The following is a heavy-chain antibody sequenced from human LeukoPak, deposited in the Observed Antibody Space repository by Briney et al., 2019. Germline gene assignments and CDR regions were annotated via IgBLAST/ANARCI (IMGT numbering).Heavy chain of an antibody. Sequence: SETLSLTCTVSGGSISSYYWSWIRQPPGKGLEWIGYIYYSGSTNYNPSLKSRVTISVDTSKNQFSLKLSSVTAADTAVYYCARHLVVGRFDPWGQGTLVTVSS. J-gene: IGHJ5*02. D-gene: IGHD3-10*01. CDR3: ARHLVVGRFDP. CDR2: IYYSGST. CDR1: GGSISSYY. V-gene: IGHV4-59*01.